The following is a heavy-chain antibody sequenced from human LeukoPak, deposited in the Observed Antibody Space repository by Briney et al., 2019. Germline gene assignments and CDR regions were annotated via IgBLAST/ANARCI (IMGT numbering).Heavy chain of an antibody. Sequence: SETLSLTCTVSGGSISSGGHYWSWIRQHPGKGLEWIGYIYYSGSTYYNPSLKSRVTISVDTSKNQFSLKLSSVTAADTAVYYCARVRGRDYYYYYMDVWGKGTTVTVSS. J-gene: IGHJ6*03. CDR3: ARVRGRDYYYYYMDV. CDR1: GGSISSGGHY. V-gene: IGHV4-31*03. CDR2: IYYSGST.